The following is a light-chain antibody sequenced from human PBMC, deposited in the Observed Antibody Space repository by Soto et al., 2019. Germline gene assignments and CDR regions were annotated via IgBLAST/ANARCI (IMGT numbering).Light chain of an antibody. V-gene: IGKV1D-12*01. J-gene: IGKJ5*01. CDR2: AAS. Sequence: DIQMTQSPSSVSASVGDGVTVSCQASQGISRSLAWYQQKPGKAPKLLIYAASSLQSGVPSRFSGSGFGTDFTLTISSLQPEDSAIYYCQQAYSFPITFGQGTRLEI. CDR1: QGISRS. CDR3: QQAYSFPIT.